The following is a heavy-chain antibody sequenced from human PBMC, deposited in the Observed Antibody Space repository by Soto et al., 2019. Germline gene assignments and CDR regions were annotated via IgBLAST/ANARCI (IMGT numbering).Heavy chain of an antibody. D-gene: IGHD2-15*01. CDR2: INAGNGNT. V-gene: IGHV1-3*01. Sequence: ASVKVSCKASGYTFTSYAMHWVRQAPGQRLEWMGWINAGNGNTKYSQKFQGRVTITRDTSASTAYMELSSLRSEDTAVYYCARGRVVVAATSRNWFDPWGQGTLVTVSS. CDR3: ARGRVVVAATSRNWFDP. CDR1: GYTFTSYA. J-gene: IGHJ5*02.